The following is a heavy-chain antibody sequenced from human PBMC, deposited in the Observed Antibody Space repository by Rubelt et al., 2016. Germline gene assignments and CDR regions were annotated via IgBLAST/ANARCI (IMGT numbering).Heavy chain of an antibody. J-gene: IGHJ5*02. Sequence: QVQLVQSGAEVKKPGASVKVSCKASGYTFTSYAMHWVRQAPGQRLEWMGWINAGNGNTKYSQKFQGRVTITRDTSASTAYMELSSLRSEDTAVYYCARGVGLGYSSSWFNWFDPWGQGTLVTVSS. V-gene: IGHV1-3*01. CDR2: INAGNGNT. CDR1: GYTFTSYA. D-gene: IGHD6-13*01. CDR3: ARGVGLGYSSSWFNWFDP.